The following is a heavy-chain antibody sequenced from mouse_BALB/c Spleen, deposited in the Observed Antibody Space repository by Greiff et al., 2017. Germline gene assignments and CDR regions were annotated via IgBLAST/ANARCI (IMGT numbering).Heavy chain of an antibody. Sequence: EVMLVESGPSLVKPSQTLSLTCSVTGDSITSGYWNWIRKFPGNKLEYMGYISYSGSTYYNPSLKSRISITRDTSKNQYYLQLNSVTTEDTATYYCARYNYGSSYFDYWGQGTTLTVSS. CDR3: ARYNYGSSYFDY. CDR1: GDSITSGY. J-gene: IGHJ2*01. D-gene: IGHD1-1*01. V-gene: IGHV3-8*02. CDR2: ISYSGST.